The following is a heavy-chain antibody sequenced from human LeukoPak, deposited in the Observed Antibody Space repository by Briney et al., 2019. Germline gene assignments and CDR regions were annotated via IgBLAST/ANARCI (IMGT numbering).Heavy chain of an antibody. CDR3: ARSLYDRYYFDY. D-gene: IGHD3-16*01. CDR2: IYYSGST. Sequence: SETLSLTCTVSGGSISSYYWSWIRQPPGKGLEWIGYIYYSGSTNYNPSLKSRVTISVDTSKNQFSLKLSSVTAADTAVYYCARSLYDRYYFDYWGLGTLVTVSS. CDR1: GGSISSYY. J-gene: IGHJ4*02. V-gene: IGHV4-59*01.